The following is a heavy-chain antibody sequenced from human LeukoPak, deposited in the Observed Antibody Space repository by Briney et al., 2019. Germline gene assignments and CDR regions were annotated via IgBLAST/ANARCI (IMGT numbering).Heavy chain of an antibody. J-gene: IGHJ4*02. CDR1: GGSISSYY. V-gene: IGHV4-59*01. Sequence: TETLSLTCTVSGGSISSYYWSWIQQPPGKGLEWIGDIYYSGSTNYNPSLMRRVTISVDTSKNQFSLKLSSVTAADTAVYYCARENLGYCSSTSCFGFDYWGQGTLVTVSS. CDR2: IYYSGST. D-gene: IGHD2-2*01. CDR3: ARENLGYCSSTSCFGFDY.